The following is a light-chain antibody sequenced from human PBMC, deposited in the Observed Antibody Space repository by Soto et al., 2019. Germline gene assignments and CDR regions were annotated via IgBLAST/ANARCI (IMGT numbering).Light chain of an antibody. Sequence: DIQMTQSPSTLSASVGDRVTITCRASQSISTWLAWYQQKPGKAPKLLIHKASSLESGVPSRFSGSGSGTKFTLTISSLQPDDFATYYCQQYNSYSQTFGQGTKVEMK. CDR1: QSISTW. CDR3: QQYNSYSQT. CDR2: KAS. J-gene: IGKJ1*01. V-gene: IGKV1-5*03.